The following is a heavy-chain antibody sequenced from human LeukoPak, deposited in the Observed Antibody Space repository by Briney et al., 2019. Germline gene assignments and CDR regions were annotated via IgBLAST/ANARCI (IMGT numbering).Heavy chain of an antibody. V-gene: IGHV4-59*01. D-gene: IGHD3-22*01. J-gene: IGHJ3*02. CDR3: ARLVDYDNSGDPDIFDI. CDR2: INYSGRI. Sequence: PSETLSLTCIVSSGFISSYYWSWIRQTPGKGLEWIAFINYSGRIKYNPSLQSRVSISLDTSKNHLSLQLRSVMAVDTAVYYCARLVDYDNSGDPDIFDIWGQGTIVSIS. CDR1: SGFISSYY.